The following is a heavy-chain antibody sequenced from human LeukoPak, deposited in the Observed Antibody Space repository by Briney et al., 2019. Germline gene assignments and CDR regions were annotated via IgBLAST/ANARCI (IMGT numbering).Heavy chain of an antibody. V-gene: IGHV4-30-2*01. CDR2: IYHSGDT. CDR3: AREGRGGYAASRSVDY. CDR1: GGSISSGGYY. Sequence: PSETLSLTCTVSGGSISSGGYYWNWIRQPPGTGLEWIGYIYHSGDTYYNPSLKSRVTISVDRSKNQFSLELSSVTAADTTVYYCAREGRGGYAASRSVDYWGQGTLVTVSS. J-gene: IGHJ4*02. D-gene: IGHD5-12*01.